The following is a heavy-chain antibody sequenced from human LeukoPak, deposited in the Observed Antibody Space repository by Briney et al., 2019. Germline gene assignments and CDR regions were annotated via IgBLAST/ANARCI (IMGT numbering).Heavy chain of an antibody. CDR1: SRSFSGYY. V-gene: IGHV4-34*01. Sequence: SSETLSLTCAVYSRSFSGYYWSWIRQPPGKGLEWIGEINDSGSVNCNPSLKNRVTLSVDTSKNQFSLRLSSVAAADTAVYYCARRLVDSGASQVSDDWGQGTLVTVSS. CDR3: ARRLVDSGASQVSDD. CDR2: INDSGSV. J-gene: IGHJ4*02. D-gene: IGHD2-15*01.